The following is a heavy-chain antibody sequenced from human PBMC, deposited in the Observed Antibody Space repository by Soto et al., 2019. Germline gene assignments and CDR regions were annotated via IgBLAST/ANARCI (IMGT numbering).Heavy chain of an antibody. CDR1: GGSISSGGYY. CDR3: ARHEPREEGCYAFDI. CDR2: IYYSGST. V-gene: IGHV4-31*03. Sequence: PSETLSLTCTVSGGSISSGGYYWSWIRQHPGKGLEWIGYIYYSGSTYYNPSLKSRVTISVDTSKNQFSLKLSSVTAADTAVYYCARHEPREEGCYAFDIWGPGTMVTVSS. J-gene: IGHJ3*02.